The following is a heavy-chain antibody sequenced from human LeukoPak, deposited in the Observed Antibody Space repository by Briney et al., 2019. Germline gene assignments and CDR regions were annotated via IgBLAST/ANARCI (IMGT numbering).Heavy chain of an antibody. CDR1: GGSFSGYY. CDR2: INHSGST. CDR3: ASLPDYYDSSGLIRKGFDP. D-gene: IGHD3-22*01. Sequence: SETLSLTCAVYGGSFSGYYWSWIRQPPGKGLEWIGEINHSGSTNYNPSLKSRVTISVDTSKNQFSLKLSSVTAADTAVYYCASLPDYYDSSGLIRKGFDPWGRGTLVTVSS. J-gene: IGHJ5*02. V-gene: IGHV4-34*01.